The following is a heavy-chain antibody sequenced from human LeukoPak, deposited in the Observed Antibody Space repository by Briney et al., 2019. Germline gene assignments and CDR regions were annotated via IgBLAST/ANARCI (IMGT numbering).Heavy chain of an antibody. CDR3: TRDFWTDY. D-gene: IGHD3/OR15-3a*01. CDR2: IKLDGTQK. J-gene: IGHJ4*02. CDR1: GFTFGDFA. V-gene: IGHV3-7*01. Sequence: PSGGSLRLSCTASGFTFGDFAMSWFRQAPGRGLEWVANIKLDGTQKNYIQSVRGRFTISRDNARNFLYLQLSSLRAEDTAVYYCTRDFWTDYWGQGTLVTVSS.